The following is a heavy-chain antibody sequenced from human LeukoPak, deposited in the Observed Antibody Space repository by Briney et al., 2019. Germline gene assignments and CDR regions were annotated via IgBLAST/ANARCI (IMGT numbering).Heavy chain of an antibody. V-gene: IGHV3-23*01. Sequence: PGGSLRLSCAASGLTVTNAWMNWVRQAPGMGLEWVSTILNNGVSTYHADSVKGRFTISRDNSRNTLHLQMNSLRAEDTAVYYCAKGGGRPLDDAFDVWGQGTMVTVSS. CDR2: ILNNGVST. J-gene: IGHJ3*01. CDR1: GLTVTNAW. CDR3: AKGGGRPLDDAFDV.